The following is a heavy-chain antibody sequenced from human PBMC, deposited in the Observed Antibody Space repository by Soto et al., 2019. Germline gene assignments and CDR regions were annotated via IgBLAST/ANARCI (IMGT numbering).Heavy chain of an antibody. J-gene: IGHJ6*02. D-gene: IGHD5-18*01. V-gene: IGHV3-23*01. CDR2: ISVSGGSI. Sequence: GSLRLSWAAAGLTFMSYSMSWVSEGPGKGLGWVSVISVSGGSIDYAYSVTGRFTISRENSKNTLFVKMNSLRAEDTAVYSCAKVRPSYGYGYYKGMDVWGQGTTVTVSS. CDR3: AKVRPSYGYGYYKGMDV. CDR1: GLTFMSYS.